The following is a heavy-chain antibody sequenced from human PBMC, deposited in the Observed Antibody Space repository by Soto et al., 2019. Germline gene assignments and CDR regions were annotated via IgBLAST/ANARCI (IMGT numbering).Heavy chain of an antibody. D-gene: IGHD4-17*01. Sequence: PSETLSLTCTVASASISSSSSYWGWIRQPPGKGLEWIGSIYYSGTPHYNPSLKSRVTISVDTSKNQFSLRLSSVTAADTAVYYCARRTTTVTTDASDIWGQGTMVT. V-gene: IGHV4-39*01. CDR1: SASISSSSSY. CDR2: IYYSGTP. J-gene: IGHJ3*02. CDR3: ARRTTTVTTDASDI.